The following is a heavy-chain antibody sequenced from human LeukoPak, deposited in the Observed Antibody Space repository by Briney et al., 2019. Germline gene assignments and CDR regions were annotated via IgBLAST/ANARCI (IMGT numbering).Heavy chain of an antibody. CDR3: ARSLAFGY. V-gene: IGHV3-7*01. CDR2: IKQDGSEK. Sequence: PGGSLRLSCAASGFNFSSYWMSWVRQAPGKGLEWVANIKQDGSEKYYVDSVKGRFTISRDNAKNSLYLQMNSLRAEDTAVYYCARSLAFGYWGQGTLVTVSS. J-gene: IGHJ4*02. CDR1: GFNFSSYW.